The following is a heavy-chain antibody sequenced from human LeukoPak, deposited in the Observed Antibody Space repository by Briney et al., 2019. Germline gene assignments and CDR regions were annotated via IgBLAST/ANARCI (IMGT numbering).Heavy chain of an antibody. V-gene: IGHV4-34*01. CDR2: INHSGST. Sequence: SETLSLTCAVYGGSFSGCYWSWIRQPPGKRLEWIGEINHSGSTNYNPSLKSRVTISVDTSKNQFSLKLSSVTAADTAVYYCARVRYSGSNALGYWGQGTLVTVSS. J-gene: IGHJ4*02. CDR1: GGSFSGCY. CDR3: ARVRYSGSNALGY. D-gene: IGHD1-26*01.